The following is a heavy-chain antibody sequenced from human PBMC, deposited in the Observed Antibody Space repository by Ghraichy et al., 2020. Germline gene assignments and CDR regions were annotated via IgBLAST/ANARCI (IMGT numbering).Heavy chain of an antibody. V-gene: IGHV3-13*01. D-gene: IGHD1/OR15-1a*01. CDR3: VRAMAGTNIGNFRYYYGLDV. J-gene: IGHJ6*02. CDR2: VGTGGDT. Sequence: GGSLRLSCAASGFTFSSYDMFWVRQPTGKGLEWVSTVGTGGDTYYSGSVQGRFTISRENAKTSLYLQMNSLRAEDTAGYYCVRAMAGTNIGNFRYYYGLDVWGQGSTVTVSS. CDR1: GFTFSSYD.